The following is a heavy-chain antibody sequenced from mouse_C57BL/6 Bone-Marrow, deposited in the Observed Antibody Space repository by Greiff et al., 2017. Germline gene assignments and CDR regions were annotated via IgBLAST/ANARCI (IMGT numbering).Heavy chain of an antibody. CDR3: AITTVVATDAMDY. Sequence: EVKLVESGGGLVKPGGSLKLSCAASGFTFSDYGMHWVRQAPGKGLEWVAYISSGSSTIYYADTVKGRFTISRDNAKNTLFLQMTRLRSEDTAMYYGAITTVVATDAMDYWGQRTSVTVSS. J-gene: IGHJ4*01. CDR2: ISSGSSTI. CDR1: GFTFSDYG. D-gene: IGHD1-1*01. V-gene: IGHV5-17*01.